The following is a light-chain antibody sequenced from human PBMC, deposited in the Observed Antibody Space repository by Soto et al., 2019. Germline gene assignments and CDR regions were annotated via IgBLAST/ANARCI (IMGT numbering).Light chain of an antibody. CDR2: EVS. CDR3: SSYTSSSTL. CDR1: SRNVGSYNY. Sequence: QSALTQPASVSVAPGQSITISCTGTSRNVGSYNYVSWYQQHPGKAPKHMIYEVSDRPSGISSRFAGSKSGNTASLTISGRQTEDEADYYCSSYTSSSTLFGTGTKVTVL. J-gene: IGLJ1*01. V-gene: IGLV2-14*01.